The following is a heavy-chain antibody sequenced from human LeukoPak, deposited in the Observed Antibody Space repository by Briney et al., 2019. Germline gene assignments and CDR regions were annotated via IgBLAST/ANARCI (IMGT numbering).Heavy chain of an antibody. CDR2: MFYSGST. J-gene: IGHJ5*01. Sequence: SETLSLTCTVSGGSISSYYWSWIRQPPGKGLEWIGYMFYSGSTSYNPSLKSRVTILLDTSKNQFSLNLSSVTAADTAVYYCARRPRGVIIKTWFDSWGQGTLVTVSS. V-gene: IGHV4-59*12. CDR1: GGSISSYY. D-gene: IGHD3-10*01. CDR3: ARRPRGVIIKTWFDS.